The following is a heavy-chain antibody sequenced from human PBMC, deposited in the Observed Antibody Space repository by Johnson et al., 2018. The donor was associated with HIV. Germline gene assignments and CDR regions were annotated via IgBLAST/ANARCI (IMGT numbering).Heavy chain of an antibody. J-gene: IGHJ3*02. CDR2: INAGGDT. CDR3: ARGCSVLQQLEWSFAAFDI. Sequence: VQLVESGGGVVQPGRSLRLSCVVSGFSFSNYWMEWVRQAPGKGLEWVSVINAGGDTYYADSVKGRFTVSRDSAKNSLYLQMNSLRAEDTALYYCARGCSVLQQLEWSFAAFDIWGQGTMVTVSS. CDR1: GFSFSNYW. D-gene: IGHD3-3*01. V-gene: IGHV3-66*01.